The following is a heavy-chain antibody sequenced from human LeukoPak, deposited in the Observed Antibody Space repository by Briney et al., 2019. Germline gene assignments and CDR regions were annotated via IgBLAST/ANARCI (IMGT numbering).Heavy chain of an antibody. V-gene: IGHV4-59*08. CDR2: IFYSGGT. CDR1: GGSISSYY. J-gene: IGHJ6*02. Sequence: SETLSLTCTVSGGSISSYYWSWIRQPPGEGLEWIGYIFYSGGTTYNPSLKSRVTISVDTSKNQFSLKLSSVTAADTAVYYCARQVYYGMDVWGQGTTVTVS. CDR3: ARQVYYGMDV.